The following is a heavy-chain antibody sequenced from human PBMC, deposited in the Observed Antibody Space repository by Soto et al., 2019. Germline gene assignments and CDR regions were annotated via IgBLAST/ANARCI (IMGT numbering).Heavy chain of an antibody. J-gene: IGHJ6*02. CDR1: GGTFTSYA. CDR2: IIRTSGTA. CDR3: ARSQGSSTSLEIYYYYYYGMDV. D-gene: IGHD2-2*01. Sequence: QVQLVQSGAEVKKPGSPVKVSCKASGGTFTSYAISWVRQAPGQGLEWMGGIIRTSGTANYAQKFQGRVTITADESTSTAYMELSRLRSEDTAVYYCARSQGSSTSLEIYYYYYYGMDVWGQGTTVTVSS. V-gene: IGHV1-69*01.